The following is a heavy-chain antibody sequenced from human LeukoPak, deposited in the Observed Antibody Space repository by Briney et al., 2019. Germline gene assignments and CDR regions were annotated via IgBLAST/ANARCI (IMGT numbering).Heavy chain of an antibody. CDR2: ISGTDDNT. CDR3: AKARGTYYYDSGSSTFDY. D-gene: IGHD3-10*01. J-gene: IGHJ4*02. V-gene: IGHV3-23*01. Sequence: GGSLRPSCAASGVTLSSFAMSWVREAPGRGLEGVSVISGTDDNTYFADSVKGRFTISRDNSKNTLYLQMNSLRAEHTAVYYCAKARGTYYYDSGSSTFDYWGQGTLVTVSS. CDR1: GVTLSSFA.